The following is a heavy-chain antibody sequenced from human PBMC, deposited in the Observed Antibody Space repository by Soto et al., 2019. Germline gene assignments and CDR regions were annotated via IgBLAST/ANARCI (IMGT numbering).Heavy chain of an antibody. CDR3: AKDNTIFGVVTSFDY. J-gene: IGHJ4*02. CDR1: GFTFSNYA. D-gene: IGHD3-3*01. CDR2: IGGSGGSI. Sequence: GGSLILSCAASGFTFSNYAMSWVRQAPGKGLEWVSVIGGSGGSIYYADSVKGRFSISRDNSKNTLYLQMNSLRAEDTALYYYAKDNTIFGVVTSFDYWGQGTLVTVSS. V-gene: IGHV3-23*01.